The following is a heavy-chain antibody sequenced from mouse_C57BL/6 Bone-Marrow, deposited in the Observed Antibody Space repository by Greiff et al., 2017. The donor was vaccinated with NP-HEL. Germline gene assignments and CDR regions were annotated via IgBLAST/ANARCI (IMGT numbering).Heavy chain of an antibody. V-gene: IGHV1-82*01. CDR3: ARESNYEGAWFAY. J-gene: IGHJ3*01. Sequence: QVQLQQSGPELVKPGASVKISCKASGYAFSSSWMNWVKQRPGKGLEWIGRIYPGDGDTNYNGKFKGKATLTADKSSSTAYMQLSSLTSEDSAVYFCARESNYEGAWFAYWGQGTLVTVSA. D-gene: IGHD2-5*01. CDR2: IYPGDGDT. CDR1: GYAFSSSW.